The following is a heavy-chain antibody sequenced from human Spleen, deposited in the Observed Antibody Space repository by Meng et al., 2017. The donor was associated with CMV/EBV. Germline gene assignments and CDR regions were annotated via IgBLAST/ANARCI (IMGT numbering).Heavy chain of an antibody. V-gene: IGHV1-18*04. CDR2: ISAYNGNT. Sequence: QVTLGPSGAEVKKPGASGKVSCKASGYTFHSYYMHWVRQAPGQGLEWMGWISAYNGNTNYAQKLQGRVTMTTDTSTSTAYMELRSLRSDDTAVYYCARDSSGYDRPPFDYWGQGTLVTVSS. D-gene: IGHD5-12*01. CDR1: GYTFHSYY. J-gene: IGHJ4*02. CDR3: ARDSSGYDRPPFDY.